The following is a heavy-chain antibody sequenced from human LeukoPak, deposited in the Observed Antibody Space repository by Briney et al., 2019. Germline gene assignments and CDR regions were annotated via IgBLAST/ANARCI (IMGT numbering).Heavy chain of an antibody. V-gene: IGHV1-2*02. CDR2: IHPNNGDT. CDR3: ARDGPAQMVDLDY. D-gene: IGHD3-10*01. CDR1: GYTFSGTGWY. J-gene: IGHJ4*02. Sequence: VASVKVSCKASGYTFSGTGWYLYWLRQAPRQGLECMGWIHPNNGDTAYAQKFEGRVAMTRDTSISTAYMELRRLRPDDTAVYFCARDGPAQMVDLDYWGQGTLVTVSS.